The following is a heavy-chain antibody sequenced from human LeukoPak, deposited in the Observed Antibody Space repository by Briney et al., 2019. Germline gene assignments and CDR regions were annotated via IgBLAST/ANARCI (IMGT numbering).Heavy chain of an antibody. V-gene: IGHV4-59*01. CDR3: ARSPRYGDGAFDI. D-gene: IGHD4-17*01. CDR1: GGSISSYY. J-gene: IGHJ3*02. Sequence: SETLSLTCTVSGGSISSYYWSWIRQPPGKGLEWIGYIYYSGSTNYNPSLKSRVTISVDTSKNQFSLKLSSVTAADTAVYYCARSPRYGDGAFDIWGQGTMVTVSS. CDR2: IYYSGST.